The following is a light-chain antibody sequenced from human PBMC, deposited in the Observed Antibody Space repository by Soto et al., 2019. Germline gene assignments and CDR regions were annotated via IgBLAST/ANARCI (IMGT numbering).Light chain of an antibody. J-gene: IGLJ2*01. CDR2: EVS. CDR3: SSYTSISTLEV. CDR1: RSDVGGYNY. V-gene: IGLV2-14*01. Sequence: QSVLTQPASVSGSPGQSITISCTGTRSDVGGYNYVSWYQQYPGKAPKLMIYEVSNRPSGVSNRFSGSKSGNTASLTISGLQAEDEADYYCSSYTSISTLEVFGGGTKLTVL.